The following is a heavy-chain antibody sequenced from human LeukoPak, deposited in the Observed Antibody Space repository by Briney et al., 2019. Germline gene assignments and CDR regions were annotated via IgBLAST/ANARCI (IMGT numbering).Heavy chain of an antibody. J-gene: IGHJ6*02. Sequence: GGSLRLSCAASGFTFSSYAMSWVRQAPGKGLEWVSYISSSGSTIYYADSVKGRFTISRDNAKNSLYLQMNSLRAEDTAVYYCARDDCSGGSCYSHYYYYGMDVWGQGTTVTVSS. CDR2: ISSSGSTI. D-gene: IGHD2-15*01. CDR1: GFTFSSYA. V-gene: IGHV3-48*04. CDR3: ARDDCSGGSCYSHYYYYGMDV.